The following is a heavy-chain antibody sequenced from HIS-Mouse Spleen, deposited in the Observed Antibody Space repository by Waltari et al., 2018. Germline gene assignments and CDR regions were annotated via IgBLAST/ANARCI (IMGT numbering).Heavy chain of an antibody. CDR1: AGPISISCSY. V-gene: IGHV4-39*07. CDR3: ARDGYSGYGHDAFDI. CDR2: IDYSGGT. Sequence: QLQLQESGPGLVKPSDTLSLSCPVSAGPISISCSYWGWIRQPPGKGREWIGIIDYSGGTYYNPSLKNRVTISVDTSKNQFSLKLSSVTAADTAVYYCARDGYSGYGHDAFDIWGQGTMVTVSS. J-gene: IGHJ3*02. D-gene: IGHD5-12*01.